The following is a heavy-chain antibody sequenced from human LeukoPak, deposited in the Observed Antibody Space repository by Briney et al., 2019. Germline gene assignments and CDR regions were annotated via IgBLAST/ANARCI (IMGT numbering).Heavy chain of an antibody. CDR2: IYYSGST. Sequence: SETLSLTCTVSGGSISSSSYYWGWIRQPPGKGLEWIGSIYYSGSTYYNPSLKSRVTISVDTSKNQFSLKLSSVTAADTAVYYCARRLLLWFGEFDYWGQGTLVTVSS. V-gene: IGHV4-39*07. D-gene: IGHD3-10*01. J-gene: IGHJ4*02. CDR3: ARRLLLWFGEFDY. CDR1: GGSISSSSYY.